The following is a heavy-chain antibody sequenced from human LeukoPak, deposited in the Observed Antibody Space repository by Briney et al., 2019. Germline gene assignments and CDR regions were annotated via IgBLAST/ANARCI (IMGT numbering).Heavy chain of an antibody. J-gene: IGHJ4*02. CDR2: INQGGGET. D-gene: IGHD6-6*01. CDR3: ARLIGDRTIYDY. Sequence: GGSLRLSCAASGFTFRTYWMSWVRQAPGKGLEWVASINQGGGETYYVESVKGRFTISRDNAMNSFFLQMNSLRAEDTAVYYCARLIGDRTIYDYWGQGTLVTVSS. CDR1: GFTFRTYW. V-gene: IGHV3-7*01.